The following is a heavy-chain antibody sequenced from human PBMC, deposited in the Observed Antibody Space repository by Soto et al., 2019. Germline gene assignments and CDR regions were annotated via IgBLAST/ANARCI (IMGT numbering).Heavy chain of an antibody. CDR2: AYHNGLT. Sequence: SETLSLTCAVSGDSVTRNVWWSWVRQPPGKGLEWIGEAYHNGLTDYNPSRKSRVTMSVDTSKNEFSLKLTSLTAADTAIYYCARDAAVPGESDRFDYWGQGTLVPVSS. V-gene: IGHV4-4*02. J-gene: IGHJ4*02. CDR1: GDSVTRNVW. D-gene: IGHD6-19*01. CDR3: ARDAAVPGESDRFDY.